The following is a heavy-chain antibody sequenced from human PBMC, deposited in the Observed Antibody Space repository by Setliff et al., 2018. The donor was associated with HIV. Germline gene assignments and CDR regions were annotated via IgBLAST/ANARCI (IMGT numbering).Heavy chain of an antibody. CDR2: IRYDGSYR. V-gene: IGHV3-30*02. Sequence: GGSLRLSCAASGFAFSFYTMNWVRQAPGKGLEWVAFIRYDGSYRYYVDSVKGRFTISRDNSKNTMFLQMNSLRVEDTAIYYCAKMHTAMDPDTFDIWGQGTMVTVSS. CDR3: AKMHTAMDPDTFDI. J-gene: IGHJ3*02. D-gene: IGHD5-18*01. CDR1: GFAFSFYT.